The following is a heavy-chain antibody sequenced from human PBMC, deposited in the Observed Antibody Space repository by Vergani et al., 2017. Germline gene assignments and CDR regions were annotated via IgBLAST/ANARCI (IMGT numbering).Heavy chain of an antibody. D-gene: IGHD3-16*01. Sequence: QVQLVQSGAEVKKPGASVKVSCKASGYTFTNYYIHWVRQAPGQGLEWMGIVKPSSSGTTYAQKFQGRVTMTRDTSTRTVYMDLSSLRSEATAVYYCARQDRDVWGSYTWFDPWGQGTLITVSS. J-gene: IGHJ5*02. CDR3: ARQDRDVWGSYTWFDP. V-gene: IGHV1-46*03. CDR1: GYTFTNYY. CDR2: VKPSSSGT.